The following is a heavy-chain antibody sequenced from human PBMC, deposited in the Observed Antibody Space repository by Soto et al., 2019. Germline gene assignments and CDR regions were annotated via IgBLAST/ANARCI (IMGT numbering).Heavy chain of an antibody. D-gene: IGHD6-13*01. J-gene: IGHJ3*02. Sequence: PGGSLRLSCAASGFTFSSYSMNWVRQAPGKGLEWVSYISSSSSTIYYADSVKGRFTISRDNAKNSLYLQMNSLRAEDTAVYYCGRDSKRGYSRGYDVFDIGGKGKMAPFS. CDR1: GFTFSSYS. CDR2: ISSSSSTI. CDR3: GRDSKRGYSRGYDVFDI. V-gene: IGHV3-48*01.